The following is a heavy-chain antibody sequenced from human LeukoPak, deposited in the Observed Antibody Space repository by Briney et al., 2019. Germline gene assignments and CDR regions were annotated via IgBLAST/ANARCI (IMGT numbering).Heavy chain of an antibody. CDR3: ARMAADTTIFGVVKGRYYFDY. CDR1: GYSISGSYY. D-gene: IGHD3-3*01. V-gene: IGHV4-38-2*01. CDR2: IYHSGST. Sequence: SETLSLTCAVSGYSISGSYYWGWIRQPPGKGLEWIGSIYHSGSTYYNPSLKSRVTISVDTSKNQFSLKLSSVTAADTAVYYCARMAADTTIFGVVKGRYYFDYWGQGTLVTVSS. J-gene: IGHJ4*02.